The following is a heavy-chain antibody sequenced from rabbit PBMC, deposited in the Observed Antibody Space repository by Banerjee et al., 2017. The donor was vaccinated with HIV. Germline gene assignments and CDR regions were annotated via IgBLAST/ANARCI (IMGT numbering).Heavy chain of an antibody. J-gene: IGHJ4*01. D-gene: IGHD6-1*01. CDR3: AREPYYSYGYVGYGYARYDYFNL. V-gene: IGHV1S45*01. CDR1: GFSFSSSYY. Sequence: QEQLVESGGGLVQPEGSLTLTCTASGFSFSSSYYMCWVRQAPGKGLERIGCIDSGSGSTYYASWAKGRFTISKTSSTTVTLQMTSLTAADTATYFCAREPYYSYGYVGYGYARYDYFNLWGQGTLVTVS. CDR2: IDSGSGST.